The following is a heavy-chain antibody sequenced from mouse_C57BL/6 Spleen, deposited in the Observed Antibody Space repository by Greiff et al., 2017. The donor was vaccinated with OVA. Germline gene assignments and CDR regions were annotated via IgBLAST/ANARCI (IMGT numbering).Heavy chain of an antibody. Sequence: QVQLQQPGAELVKPGASVKLSCKASGYTFTSYWMQWVKQRPGQGLEWIGEIDPSDSYTNYNQKFKGKATLTVDTSSSTAYMQLSSLTSEDSAVYYCARGDYSNHWYFDGWGTGTTVTVSS. J-gene: IGHJ1*03. CDR1: GYTFTSYW. D-gene: IGHD2-5*01. V-gene: IGHV1-50*01. CDR2: IDPSDSYT. CDR3: ARGDYSNHWYFDG.